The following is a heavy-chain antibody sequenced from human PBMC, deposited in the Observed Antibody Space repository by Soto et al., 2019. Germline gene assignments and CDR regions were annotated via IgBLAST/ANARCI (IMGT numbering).Heavy chain of an antibody. D-gene: IGHD4-17*01. Sequence: QVQLVQSGAEVKKPGASVKVSCKASGYTFTSYYMHWVRQAPGQGLEWMGIINPSGGSTSYAQKFKGRVTMTRDTSTSTVYMELTSLRSEDTAVYYCARVRDMLRFPYYFDYWGQGTLDAVSS. CDR1: GYTFTSYY. J-gene: IGHJ4*02. CDR3: ARVRDMLRFPYYFDY. V-gene: IGHV1-46*01. CDR2: INPSGGST.